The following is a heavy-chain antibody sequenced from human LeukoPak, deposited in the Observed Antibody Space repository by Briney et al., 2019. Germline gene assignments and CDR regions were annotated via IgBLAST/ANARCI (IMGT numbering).Heavy chain of an antibody. CDR2: INHSGST. J-gene: IGHJ4*02. V-gene: IGHV4-34*01. Sequence: SETLSLTCAVYGGSFSGYYWSWIRQPPGKGLEWIGEINHSGSTNYNPSLKSRVTISVDTSKNQFSLKLSSVTAADTAVYYCARARGIFTYYYGSGSQGPFDYWGQGTLVTVSS. D-gene: IGHD3-10*01. CDR1: GGSFSGYY. CDR3: ARARGIFTYYYGSGSQGPFDY.